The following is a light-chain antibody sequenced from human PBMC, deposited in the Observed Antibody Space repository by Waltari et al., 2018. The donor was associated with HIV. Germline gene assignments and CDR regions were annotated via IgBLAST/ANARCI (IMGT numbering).Light chain of an antibody. V-gene: IGLV1-44*01. CDR1: RSNFGSIA. J-gene: IGLJ1*01. Sequence: QSVLTQPPSASGTPGQRVTLSCSGSRSNFGSIAVTWYQQLPGTAPKLLIYSNNQRPSGVPDRFSGSKSGTSASLAISGLQSDDEADYYCAAWDDSLNDSYVFGPGTKVTVL. CDR2: SNN. CDR3: AAWDDSLNDSYV.